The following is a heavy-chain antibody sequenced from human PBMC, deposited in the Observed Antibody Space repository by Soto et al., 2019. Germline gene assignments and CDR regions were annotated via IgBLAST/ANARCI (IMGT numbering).Heavy chain of an antibody. D-gene: IGHD1-1*01. CDR3: AKQLNHYYYGMDV. CDR1: GSSISSDY. V-gene: IGHV4-59*04. J-gene: IGHJ6*02. CDR2: IYNSEST. Sequence: PSETLSLTCTVSGSSISSDYCSWIRQSPGKGLEWIAYIYNSESTYYNPSLKSRVTISVDTSKNQFSLKLSSVTAADTAVYYCAKQLNHYYYGMDVWGQGTTVTVSS.